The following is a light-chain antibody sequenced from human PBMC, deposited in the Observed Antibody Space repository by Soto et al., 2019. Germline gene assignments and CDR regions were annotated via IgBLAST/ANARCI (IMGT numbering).Light chain of an antibody. Sequence: QSVLTQPPSVSGAPGQRVTISCTGSSSNIGAGYDVHWYQQLPGTAPKLLIYGNSNRPSGVPDRFSGSKYGTSASLAITGLQAEEEADYYCQSYGSSLSGSGVFGGGTKLTVL. CDR2: GNS. V-gene: IGLV1-40*01. CDR1: SSNIGAGYD. CDR3: QSYGSSLSGSGV. J-gene: IGLJ2*01.